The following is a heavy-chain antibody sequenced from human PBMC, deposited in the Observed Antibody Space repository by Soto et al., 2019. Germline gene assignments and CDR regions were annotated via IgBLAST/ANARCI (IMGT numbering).Heavy chain of an antibody. D-gene: IGHD3-9*01. J-gene: IGHJ3*02. CDR1: GYTFTSYG. Sequence: QVQLVQSGAEVKKPGASVKVSCKASGYTFTSYGVSWVRQAPGQGLEWMGWINTSNGKTNYAQKLQGRVTMTTETSTSTAYMELRSLRSDDTAVYYCARWKYNDMLTGYPLDAFDIWGQGTMVTVSS. CDR2: INTSNGKT. CDR3: ARWKYNDMLTGYPLDAFDI. V-gene: IGHV1-18*01.